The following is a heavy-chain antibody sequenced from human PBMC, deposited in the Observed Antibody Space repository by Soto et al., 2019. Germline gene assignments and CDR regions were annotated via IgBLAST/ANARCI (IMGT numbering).Heavy chain of an antibody. J-gene: IGHJ4*01. CDR3: ATYFRGEGGRGY. Sequence: SETLSVTCTVSGGSIRSGHWSWIRQPPGKGLEWIGFLDYSGSPNYSPSLKSRVTISMDTSKNQVSLTLNSVTAADTAVYFCATYFRGEGGRGYWGQGTQVIVSS. V-gene: IGHV4-59*08. D-gene: IGHD3-16*01. CDR2: LDYSGSP. CDR1: GGSIRSGH.